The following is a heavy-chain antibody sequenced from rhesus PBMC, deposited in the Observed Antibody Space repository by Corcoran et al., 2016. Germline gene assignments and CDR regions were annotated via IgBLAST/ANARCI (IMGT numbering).Heavy chain of an antibody. Sequence: QVQLQESGPGVVKPSETLSLTCAVSGGSISSSNWWSWIRQSPGKGLEGIGYIYGGRGSTSYNPSLKSRVTISTDTSKNQFSRKLSSVTAADTAVYYCARQGARGGTTVDYWGQGVLVTVSS. V-gene: IGHV4-93*02. CDR1: GGSISSSNW. CDR2: IYGGRGST. J-gene: IGHJ4*01. D-gene: IGHD1-44*01. CDR3: ARQGARGGTTVDY.